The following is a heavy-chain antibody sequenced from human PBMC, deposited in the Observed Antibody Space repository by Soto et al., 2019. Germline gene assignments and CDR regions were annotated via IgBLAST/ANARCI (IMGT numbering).Heavy chain of an antibody. CDR1: GFTFISYA. V-gene: IGHV3-23*01. CDR2: ISGSGGST. Sequence: GGSLRLSCAASGFTFISYAMSWVLQAPGKGLEWVSAISGSGGSTYYADSVKGRFTISRDNSKNTLYLQMNSLRAEDTAVYYCAKAGWVLGYSNWGQGTLVTVSS. J-gene: IGHJ1*01. CDR3: AKAGWVLGYSN. D-gene: IGHD2-21*01.